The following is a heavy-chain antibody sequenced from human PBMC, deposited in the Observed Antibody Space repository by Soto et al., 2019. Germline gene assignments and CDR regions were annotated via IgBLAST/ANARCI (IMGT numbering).Heavy chain of an antibody. J-gene: IGHJ4*02. CDR3: AREGFRCHDALDY. CDR2: IGYTGIT. D-gene: IGHD1-1*01. Sequence: QVHLQESGPGLLKHSDTLSLTCGVSGGPIRSYYWSWARQAPGKGREWIAYIGYTGITGYNPALRGRVTISRATSQNLFSIKVTSVIDADAAAYYCAREGFRCHDALDYWGQGTPVTVSS. V-gene: IGHV4-59*01. CDR1: GGPIRSYY.